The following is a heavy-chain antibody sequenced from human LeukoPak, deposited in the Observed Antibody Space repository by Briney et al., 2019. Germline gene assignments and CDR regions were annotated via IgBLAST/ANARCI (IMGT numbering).Heavy chain of an antibody. Sequence: SVKVSCKASGGTFSSYAISCVRQAPGQGLEWMGRIIPIFGIANYAQKFQGRVTITADKSTSTAYMELSSLRSEDTAVYYCASAGYSSPYYYGMDVWGQGTTVTVSS. CDR3: ASAGYSSPYYYGMDV. CDR1: GGTFSSYA. CDR2: IIPIFGIA. J-gene: IGHJ6*02. V-gene: IGHV1-69*04. D-gene: IGHD6-19*01.